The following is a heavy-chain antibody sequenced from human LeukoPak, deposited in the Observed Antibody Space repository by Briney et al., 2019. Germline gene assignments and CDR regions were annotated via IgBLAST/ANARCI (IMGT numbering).Heavy chain of an antibody. CDR3: AKDGPYCGGITCYFRYFDL. J-gene: IGHJ2*01. Sequence: GGSLRLSCAASGFTFSDYYMSWIRQAPGKGLEWVSYISSSGSTIYYADSVKGRFTISRDNAKNTLHLQMNSLRPDDTAVYYCAKDGPYCGGITCYFRYFDLWGRGTLVTVSS. CDR2: ISSSGSTI. CDR1: GFTFSDYY. D-gene: IGHD2-21*01. V-gene: IGHV3-11*04.